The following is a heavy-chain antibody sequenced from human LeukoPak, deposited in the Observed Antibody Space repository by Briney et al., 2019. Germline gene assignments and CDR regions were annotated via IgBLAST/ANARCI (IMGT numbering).Heavy chain of an antibody. CDR2: ISSSGYST. V-gene: IGHV3-23*01. D-gene: IGHD1-20*01. J-gene: IGHJ4*02. Sequence: WGSLRLSCAASGFTFSSYVMSWVRQAPGKGLEWVSGISSSGYSTYYADSVKGRFTISRDNSKNTLLLQMNSLRAEDSALYYCAKDRITATPYYFDFWGQGTLVTVSS. CDR1: GFTFSSYV. CDR3: AKDRITATPYYFDF.